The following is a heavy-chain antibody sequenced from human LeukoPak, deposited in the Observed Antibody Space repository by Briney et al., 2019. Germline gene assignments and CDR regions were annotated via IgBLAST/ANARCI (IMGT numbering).Heavy chain of an antibody. CDR3: AKGSF. J-gene: IGHJ4*02. CDR2: TSNTGNIT. Sequence: GESLRLSCAVSGFTFSSSGMGWVRQAPGNGLEWISGTSNTGNITYNAGAVKRRFTISRDNSKNMLYLPMNSLRAEDTAVYYCAKGSFWGQGTLVTVSS. CDR1: GFTFSSSG. V-gene: IGHV3-23*01.